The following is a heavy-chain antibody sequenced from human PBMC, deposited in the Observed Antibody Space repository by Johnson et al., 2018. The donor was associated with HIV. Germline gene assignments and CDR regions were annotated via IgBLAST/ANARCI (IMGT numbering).Heavy chain of an antibody. CDR3: ARLPSGYNRDAFNI. V-gene: IGHV3-30*19. CDR1: GFTFSSYG. Sequence: QVQLVESGGGVVQPGGSLRLSCAASGFTFSSYGMHWVRQAPGKGLEWMAIVSYNEDKKYYADSVKSRFTISRDNSKNTLYLQMNSLRVEDTAIYYCARLPSGYNRDAFNIWGQGTMVTVSS. D-gene: IGHD5-18*01. J-gene: IGHJ3*02. CDR2: VSYNEDKK.